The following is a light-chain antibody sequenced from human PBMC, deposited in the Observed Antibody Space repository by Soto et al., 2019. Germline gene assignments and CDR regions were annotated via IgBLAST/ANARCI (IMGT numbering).Light chain of an antibody. Sequence: QAVVTQEPSLTVSPGGTVTLTCGSSTGAVTSGHYPYWFQQKSGQAPRTLIYDTSNKHSWTPARFSGSLLGGKAALTLSGAQPEDEADYCCLLSYTPPVVFGGGTKLTVL. CDR3: LLSYTPPVV. CDR2: DTS. V-gene: IGLV7-46*01. CDR1: TGAVTSGHY. J-gene: IGLJ2*01.